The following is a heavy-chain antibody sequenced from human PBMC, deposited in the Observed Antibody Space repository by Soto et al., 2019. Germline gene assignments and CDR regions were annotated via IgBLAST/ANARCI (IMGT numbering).Heavy chain of an antibody. J-gene: IGHJ4*02. V-gene: IGHV1-18*01. CDR2: ISLNNGNT. CDR1: GYTFTSFL. CDR3: ARDSPPPRE. Sequence: QVQLVQSGAEVKKPGPSVRVSCRPSGYTFTSFLISWVRQAPGQGLEWMGWISLNNGNTNFAQKLQGRVTMTTDTSTSTAYMELRSLRSDDTAVYYCARDSPPPREWGQGTLVTVSS.